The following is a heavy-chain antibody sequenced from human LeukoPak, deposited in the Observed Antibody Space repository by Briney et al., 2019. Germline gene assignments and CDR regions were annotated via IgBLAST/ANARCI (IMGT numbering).Heavy chain of an antibody. CDR1: GFIFDNFE. CDR3: VRGGYCVGGLCYSLNAFDL. J-gene: IGHJ3*01. V-gene: IGHV3-48*03. CDR2: IRSGGSTT. D-gene: IGHD2-8*02. Sequence: GGSLRLSCAASGFIFDNFEMNWVRQAPGKGLEWVSYIRSGGSTTFYADSVKGRFTISRDSAKNSLYLQMSSLRAEDTAVYFCVRGGYCVGGLCYSLNAFDLWGRGTMVTVSS.